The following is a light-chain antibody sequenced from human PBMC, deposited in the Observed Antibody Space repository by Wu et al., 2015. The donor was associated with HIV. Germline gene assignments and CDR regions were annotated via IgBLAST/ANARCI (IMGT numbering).Light chain of an antibody. V-gene: IGKV3D-20*02. CDR2: GAS. CDR1: QRMSSSY. Sequence: DSVLTQSPGTLSLSPGERATLSCRASQRMSSSYIAWYQQKPGQAPRLLIYGASTRAADIPDRFSGSGSGTDFTLTISSLEPEDFAVYYCQQRNSWPLTFGQGTRLE. J-gene: IGKJ5*01. CDR3: QQRNSWPLT.